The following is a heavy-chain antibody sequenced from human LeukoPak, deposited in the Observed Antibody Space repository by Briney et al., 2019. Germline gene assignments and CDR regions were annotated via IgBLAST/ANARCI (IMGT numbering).Heavy chain of an antibody. CDR1: GYTFRSFD. Sequence: ASVKVSCKASGYTFRSFDVNWVRQATGQGLEWMGWMNPNSGNTGYAQEFQGRVTMTRNTSINTAYMEVSGLTSEDTAVYCCARAPSPASYAMDVWGQGTTVTVSS. J-gene: IGHJ6*02. CDR3: ARAPSPASYAMDV. CDR2: MNPNSGNT. V-gene: IGHV1-8*01.